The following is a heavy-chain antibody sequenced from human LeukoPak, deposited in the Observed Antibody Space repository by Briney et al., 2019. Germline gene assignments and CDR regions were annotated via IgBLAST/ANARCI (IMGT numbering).Heavy chain of an antibody. CDR2: IHHSGSA. J-gene: IGHJ6*02. Sequence: SETLSLTCAVYGGSISGYYWSWIRQPPGKGLEWIAEIHHSGSANYNPSLKSRVTISIDTSKNQFSLKLSSVTAADTAVYYCARDYLDSYYYYGMDVWGQGTTVTVSS. V-gene: IGHV4-34*01. D-gene: IGHD3-10*01. CDR3: ARDYLDSYYYYGMDV. CDR1: GGSISGYY.